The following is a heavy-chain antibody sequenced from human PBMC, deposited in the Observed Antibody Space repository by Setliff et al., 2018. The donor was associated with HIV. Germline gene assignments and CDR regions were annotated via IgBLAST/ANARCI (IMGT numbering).Heavy chain of an antibody. CDR3: GVYFIGNGCRGL. CDR1: GDSIVFDDSTRSYH. V-gene: IGHV4-39*07. D-gene: IGHD2-8*01. CDR2: TPYRGRT. Sequence: ETLSLTCRLSGDSIVFDDSTRSYHCSWLRQPPGKGLECIGSTPYRGRTNYSPSLRSLVTISLDTSTSQFSLRLNSVTAADTAHYGCGVYFIGNGCRGLWGQGTQVTVSS. J-gene: IGHJ4*02.